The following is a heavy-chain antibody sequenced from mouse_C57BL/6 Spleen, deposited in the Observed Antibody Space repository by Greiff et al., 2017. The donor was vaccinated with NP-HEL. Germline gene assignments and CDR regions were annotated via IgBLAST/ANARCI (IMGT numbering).Heavy chain of an antibody. J-gene: IGHJ2*01. CDR2: INPNNGGT. Sequence: EVQLQQSGPELVKPGASVKISCKASGYTFTDYYMNWVKQSHGKSLEWIGDINPNNGGTSYNQKFKGKATLTVDKSSSTAYMELRSLTSEDSAVYYCARWTNWDYWGQGTTLTVSS. V-gene: IGHV1-26*01. CDR1: GYTFTDYY. D-gene: IGHD4-1*01. CDR3: ARWTNWDY.